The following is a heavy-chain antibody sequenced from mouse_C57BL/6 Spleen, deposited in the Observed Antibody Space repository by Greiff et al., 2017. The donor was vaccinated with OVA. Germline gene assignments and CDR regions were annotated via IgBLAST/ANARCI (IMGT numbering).Heavy chain of an antibody. CDR1: GYTFTDYN. J-gene: IGHJ2*01. V-gene: IGHV1-18*01. CDR3: ARGTGTLFFDY. D-gene: IGHD4-1*01. Sequence: VQLQQSGPELVKPGASVKIPCKASGYTFTDYNMDWVKQSHGKSLEWIGDINPNNGGTIYNQKFKGKATLTVDKSSSTAYMELRSLTSEDTAVYYCARGTGTLFFDYWGQGTTLTVSS. CDR2: INPNNGGT.